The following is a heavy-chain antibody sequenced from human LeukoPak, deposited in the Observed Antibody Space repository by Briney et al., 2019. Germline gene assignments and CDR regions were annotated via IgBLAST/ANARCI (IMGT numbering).Heavy chain of an antibody. CDR2: IYYSGST. CDR1: GFTFSDYY. V-gene: IGHV4-59*01. CDR3: ARDDSSSWNLFDY. Sequence: PGGSLRLSCAASGFTFSDYYMSWIRQPPGKGLEWIGYIYYSGSTNYNPSLKSRVTISVDTSKNQFSLKLSSVTAADTAVYYCARDDSSSWNLFDYWGQGTLVTVSS. D-gene: IGHD6-13*01. J-gene: IGHJ4*02.